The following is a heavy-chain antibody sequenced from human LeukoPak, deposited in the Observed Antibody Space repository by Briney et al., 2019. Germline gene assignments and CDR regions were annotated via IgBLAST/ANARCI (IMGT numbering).Heavy chain of an antibody. CDR2: IYPGDSDT. J-gene: IGHJ4*02. D-gene: IGHD2-2*01. CDR1: GYSFTSYW. CDR3: ARLPRYCSSTSCHFDY. Sequence: GEPLKISCKGSGYSFTSYWIGWVRQMPGKGLEWMGIIYPGDSDTRYSPSFQGQVTISADKSISTAYLQWSSLKASDTAMYYCARLPRYCSSTSCHFDYWGQGTLVTVSS. V-gene: IGHV5-51*01.